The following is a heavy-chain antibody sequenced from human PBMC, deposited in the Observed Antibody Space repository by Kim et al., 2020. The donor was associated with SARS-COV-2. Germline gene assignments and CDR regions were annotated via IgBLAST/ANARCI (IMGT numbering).Heavy chain of an antibody. J-gene: IGHJ6*02. CDR2: IWYDGSNK. CDR3: ARESAAAKNYYYYYGMDD. Sequence: GVSLRLSCAASGFTFSSYGMHWVRQAPGKGLEWVAVIWYDGSNKYYADSVKGRFTISRDNSKNTLYLQMNSLRAEDTAVYYCARESAAAKNYYYYYGMDDWRQGTTVTVSS. D-gene: IGHD6-13*01. CDR1: GFTFSSYG. V-gene: IGHV3-33*01.